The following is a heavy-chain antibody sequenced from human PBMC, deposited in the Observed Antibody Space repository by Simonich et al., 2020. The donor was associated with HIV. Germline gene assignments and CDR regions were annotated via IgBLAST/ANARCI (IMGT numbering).Heavy chain of an antibody. D-gene: IGHD3-16*01. V-gene: IGHV1-2*06. CDR1: GYRVTGFY. CDR3: ASGMMGFDY. CDR2: LNPNIGGT. Sequence: QVQLVQSGAAVKKPGASVKVSCKASGYRVTGFYMHWVRQAPGQGLELLGRLNPNIGGTDYAQNFQGRVTLTSDTSISTAYMELSGLRSDDTAVYYCASGMMGFDYWGQGTLVTVSS. J-gene: IGHJ4*02.